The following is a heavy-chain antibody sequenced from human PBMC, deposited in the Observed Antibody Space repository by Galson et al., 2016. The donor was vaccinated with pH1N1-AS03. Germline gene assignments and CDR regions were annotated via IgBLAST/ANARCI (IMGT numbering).Heavy chain of an antibody. CDR1: GGSLNNYN. J-gene: IGHJ4*02. CDR2: VNHSGDT. Sequence: SETLSLTCAVYGGSLNNYNWAWIRQPPGKGPEWIGGVNHSGDTNYSPSLKSRVAISVDTSKNQFSLRLTSVTAADTAVYYCASDRKGYGSSFDYWGQGTLVSVSS. V-gene: IGHV4-34*01. CDR3: ASDRKGYGSSFDY. D-gene: IGHD5-12*01.